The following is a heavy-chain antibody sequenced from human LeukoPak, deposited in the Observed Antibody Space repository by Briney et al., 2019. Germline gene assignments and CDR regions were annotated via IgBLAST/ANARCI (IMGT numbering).Heavy chain of an antibody. CDR3: ARSELYYGSETHYHFDY. V-gene: IGHV3-30*04. CDR2: ISFDGRHK. Sequence: GRSLRLSCAASGFTFDYYALHWVRKAPGKELEWVTVISFDGRHKYYADSVKGRFTVSRDNTRNTLYLQMNSLRPEDTAVYYCARSELYYGSETHYHFDYWGQGTLVTVSS. J-gene: IGHJ4*02. CDR1: GFTFDYYA. D-gene: IGHD3-10*01.